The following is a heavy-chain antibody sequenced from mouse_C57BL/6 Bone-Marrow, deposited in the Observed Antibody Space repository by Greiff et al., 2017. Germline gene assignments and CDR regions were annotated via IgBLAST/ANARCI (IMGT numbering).Heavy chain of an antibody. CDR3: ARQGYVITTPWYAY. D-gene: IGHD1-1*01. CDR1: GFTFSSYG. J-gene: IGHJ3*01. Sequence: EVQGVESGGDLVKPGGSLKLSCAASGFTFSSYGMSWVRQTPDKRLEWVATISSGGSYTYYPDSVKGRFTISRDNAKNTLYLQMSSLKSEDTAMYYCARQGYVITTPWYAYWGQGTLVTVSA. CDR2: ISSGGSYT. V-gene: IGHV5-6*01.